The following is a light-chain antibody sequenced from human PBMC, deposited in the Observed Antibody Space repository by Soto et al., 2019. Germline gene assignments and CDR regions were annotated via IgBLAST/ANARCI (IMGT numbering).Light chain of an antibody. Sequence: DIQMAQSPSSLSASVGDTITITCRASRNINTYLNWYQQKPGKAPKLLIFVASSLQSGVPSRFSGSGSRTDFTLTINRLQPEDFAPYCCQQTSAAPFTVGPGTKVDIK. CDR2: VAS. CDR1: RNINTY. CDR3: QQTSAAPFT. V-gene: IGKV1-39*01. J-gene: IGKJ3*01.